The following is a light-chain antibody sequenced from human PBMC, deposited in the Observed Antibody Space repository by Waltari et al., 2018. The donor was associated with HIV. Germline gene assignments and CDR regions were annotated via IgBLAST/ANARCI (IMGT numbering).Light chain of an antibody. Sequence: QSALTQPPSASGSPGQSVTISCTGTSSDVGGSKYVSWYQQHPGKAPKLMIYEGNTPPSGFPDRFSGSQSANTASLTVSGLQADDEADYYCNSYAGSNNWVFGGGTKLTVL. CDR3: NSYAGSNNWV. CDR1: SSDVGGSKY. J-gene: IGLJ3*02. V-gene: IGLV2-8*01. CDR2: EGN.